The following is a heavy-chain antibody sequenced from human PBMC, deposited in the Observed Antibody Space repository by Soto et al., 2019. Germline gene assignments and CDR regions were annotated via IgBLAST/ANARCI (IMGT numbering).Heavy chain of an antibody. Sequence: PGGSLRLSCAASGFTFSSYGMHWVRQAPGKGLEWVAVISYDGSNKYYADSVKGRFTISRDNSKNTLYLQMNSLRAEDTAVYYCAKDLGYCSGGRCYYYGMDVWRPGTSVTVSS. CDR2: ISYDGSNK. D-gene: IGHD2-15*01. CDR1: GFTFSSYG. CDR3: AKDLGYCSGGRCYYYGMDV. J-gene: IGHJ6*02. V-gene: IGHV3-30*18.